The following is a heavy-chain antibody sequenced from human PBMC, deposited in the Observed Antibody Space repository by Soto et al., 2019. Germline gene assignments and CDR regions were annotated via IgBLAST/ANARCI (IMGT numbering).Heavy chain of an antibody. CDR2: IYWDDDK. CDR3: AHSRYDILTGYDAFDY. Sequence: QITLKESGPTLVKPTQTLTLTCTFSGFSLSTSGVGVGWIRQPPGKALEWLALIYWDDDKRYSPSLKSRLTITKDTSKNQVVLTMTNMDPVDTATYYCAHSRYDILTGYDAFDYWGQGTLVTVSS. V-gene: IGHV2-5*02. CDR1: GFSLSTSGVG. J-gene: IGHJ4*02. D-gene: IGHD3-9*01.